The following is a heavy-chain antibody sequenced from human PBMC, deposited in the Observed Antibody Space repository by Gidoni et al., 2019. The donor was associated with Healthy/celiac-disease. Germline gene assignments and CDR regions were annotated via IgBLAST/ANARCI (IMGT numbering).Heavy chain of an antibody. CDR1: GYTFTCYG. CDR3: ARGGPYSGSYCRDY. Sequence: QAQLVQSGAEVKKPGASAKDFCKASGYTFTCYGFSWVRQAPGQGLEWMGWISAYNGNTNYAQKLQGRVTITTDTSTSTAYMELRSLRSDDTAVYYCARGGPYSGSYCRDYWGQGTLVTVSS. D-gene: IGHD1-26*01. J-gene: IGHJ4*02. V-gene: IGHV1-18*01. CDR2: ISAYNGNT.